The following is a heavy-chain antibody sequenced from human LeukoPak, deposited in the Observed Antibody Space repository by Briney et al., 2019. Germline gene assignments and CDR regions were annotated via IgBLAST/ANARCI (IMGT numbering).Heavy chain of an antibody. D-gene: IGHD5-12*01. V-gene: IGHV3-21*01. CDR2: ISNIDSYI. Sequence: GGSLRLSCAASGFTFSNYNMNWVRQAPGKGLEWVSSISNIDSYIYYADSVKGRFTISRDNAKNSLYLQMNSLRAEDTAVYYCARGGPFDYWGQGTLVTVSS. CDR3: ARGGPFDY. CDR1: GFTFSNYN. J-gene: IGHJ4*02.